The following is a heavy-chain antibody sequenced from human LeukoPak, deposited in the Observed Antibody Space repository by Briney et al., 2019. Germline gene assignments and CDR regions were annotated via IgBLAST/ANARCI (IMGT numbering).Heavy chain of an antibody. D-gene: IGHD6-13*01. V-gene: IGHV4-59*01. Sequence: PSGTLSLTCSVSGGSIGGYSWTWVRQPPGKRLEYIGYISYTGITYYNPSLMSRVTISVATSKNQFSLKLASVTAADTAVYYCARGSSSSWYGYNWFDPWGQGTLVTVSS. CDR3: ARGSSSSWYGYNWFDP. CDR1: GGSIGGYS. J-gene: IGHJ5*02. CDR2: ISYTGIT.